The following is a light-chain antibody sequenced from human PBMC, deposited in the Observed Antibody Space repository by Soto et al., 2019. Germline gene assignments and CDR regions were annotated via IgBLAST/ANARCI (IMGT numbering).Light chain of an antibody. CDR3: ETWDGNTRV. CDR1: SGHSSYI. V-gene: IGLV4-60*02. Sequence: QSVLTQSSSASASLGSSVKLTCTLSSGHSSYIIAWHQQQPGKAPRYLMKLEGSGSYNKGSGVPDRFSGSSSGADRYLTISTPQFEDEADYYCETWDGNTRVFGGGNKLTVL. J-gene: IGLJ3*02. CDR2: LEGSGSY.